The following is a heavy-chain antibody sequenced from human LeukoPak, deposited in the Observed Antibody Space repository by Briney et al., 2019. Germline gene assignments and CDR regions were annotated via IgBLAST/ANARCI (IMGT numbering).Heavy chain of an antibody. CDR1: GGSMSSYY. V-gene: IGHV4-59*01. CDR3: ARGVYIAATQYGY. D-gene: IGHD6-13*01. CDR2: IYYSGTT. Sequence: SETLSLTCTVSGGSMSSYYWSWIRQPPGKGLEWIGYIYYSGTTNYNPSLKSRVTISVDTSKNQFSLKLRSVTAADTAVYYCARGVYIAATQYGYWGQGTLVTVSS. J-gene: IGHJ4*02.